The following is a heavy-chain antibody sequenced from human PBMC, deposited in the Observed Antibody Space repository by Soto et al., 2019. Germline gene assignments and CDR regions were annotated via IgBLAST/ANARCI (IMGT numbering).Heavy chain of an antibody. CDR3: ARVGDTAMVETYDY. J-gene: IGHJ4*02. Sequence: QVQPVQSGAEVKKPGASVKVSCKASGYTFTSYDINWVRQATGQGLEWMGWMNPNSGNTGYAQKFQGRVTMTRNTSISTAYMELSSLRSEDTAVYYCARVGDTAMVETYDYWGQGTLVTVSS. CDR2: MNPNSGNT. D-gene: IGHD5-18*01. V-gene: IGHV1-8*01. CDR1: GYTFTSYD.